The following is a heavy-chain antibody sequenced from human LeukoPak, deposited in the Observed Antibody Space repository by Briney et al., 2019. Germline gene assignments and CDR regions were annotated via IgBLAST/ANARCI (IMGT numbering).Heavy chain of an antibody. D-gene: IGHD4-17*01. Sequence: PGGSLRLSCAASGFTFSSYAMSWVRQAPGKGLEWVSAISGSGGSTYYADSVKGRFTISRDSSKNTLYLQMNSLRAEDTAVYYCAKTKKMTTVTGGAFDIWGQGTMVTVSS. J-gene: IGHJ3*02. CDR3: AKTKKMTTVTGGAFDI. V-gene: IGHV3-23*01. CDR1: GFTFSSYA. CDR2: ISGSGGST.